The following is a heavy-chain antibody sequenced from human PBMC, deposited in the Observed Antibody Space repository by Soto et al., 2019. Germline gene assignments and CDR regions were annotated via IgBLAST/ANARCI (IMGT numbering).Heavy chain of an antibody. J-gene: IGHJ4*02. CDR2: IIPILGIA. V-gene: IGHV1-69*02. CDR3: ARASYQTGSYFDY. D-gene: IGHD1-1*01. Sequence: ASVKVSCKASGGTFSSYTISWVRQAPGQGLEWMGRIIPILGIANYAQKFQGRVTITADKSTSTAYMELSSLRSEDTAVYYCARASYQTGSYFDYWGQGTLVTVSS. CDR1: GGTFSSYT.